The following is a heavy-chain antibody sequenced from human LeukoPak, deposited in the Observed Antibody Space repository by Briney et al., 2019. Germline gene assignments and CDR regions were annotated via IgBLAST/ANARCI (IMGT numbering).Heavy chain of an antibody. J-gene: IGHJ6*02. D-gene: IGHD2-21*02. CDR3: ARLYCGGDCPSLHYYGMDV. V-gene: IGHV3-11*01. Sequence: GGSLRLSCATSGFTFSDYYMSCIRQAPGKGLEWVSYISSSGSTIYYADSVKGRFTISRDNAKNSLYLQMNSLRAEDTAVYYCARLYCGGDCPSLHYYGMDVWGQGTTVTVSS. CDR2: ISSSGSTI. CDR1: GFTFSDYY.